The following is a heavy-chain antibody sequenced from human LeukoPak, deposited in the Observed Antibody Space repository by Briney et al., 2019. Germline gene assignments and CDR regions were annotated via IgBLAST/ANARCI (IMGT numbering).Heavy chain of an antibody. CDR2: IYTSGST. J-gene: IGHJ3*02. D-gene: IGHD3-22*01. V-gene: IGHV4-61*02. CDR3: AGYYDGSGPMGYRI. Sequence: SQTLSLTCTVSGGSISSGSYFWSWIRQPAGKGLEWIGRIYTSGSTKYNPSLKSRVTISVDTSRNQFSLKLSSVTAADTAVYYCAGYYDGSGPMGYRIWGQGTMVTVSS. CDR1: GGSISSGSYF.